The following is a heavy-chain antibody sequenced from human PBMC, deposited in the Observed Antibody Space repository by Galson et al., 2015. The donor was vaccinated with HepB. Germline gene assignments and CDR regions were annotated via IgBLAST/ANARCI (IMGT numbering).Heavy chain of an antibody. D-gene: IGHD3-10*01. J-gene: IGHJ6*03. CDR2: IIPIFGTA. Sequence: SVQVSCKASRGTFSSYAISWVRQAPVQGLEWMGGIIPIFGTANSAQKFQGRVTITADESTSTAYMELSSLRSEDTAVYYCARVPLRDDYYYYYMDVWGKGTTVTVSS. CDR1: RGTFSSYA. CDR3: ARVPLRDDYYYYYMDV. V-gene: IGHV1-69*13.